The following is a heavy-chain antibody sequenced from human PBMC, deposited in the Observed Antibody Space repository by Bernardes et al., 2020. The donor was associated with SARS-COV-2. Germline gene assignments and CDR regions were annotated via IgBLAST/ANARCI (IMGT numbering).Heavy chain of an antibody. V-gene: IGHV1-69*06. CDR1: RDTFSRYG. Sequence: SVQVSCKSSRDTFSRYGISWVRQAPGQGLEWMGGIIPIFGTSIYAQNFQGSVTITADKSTTTDYMDLSSLRSDDTAVYYCATDRRYDYVYTQRGELNFDPWGQGTLVTASS. CDR3: ATDRRYDYVYTQRGELNFDP. CDR2: IIPIFGTS. D-gene: IGHD3-10*02. J-gene: IGHJ5*02.